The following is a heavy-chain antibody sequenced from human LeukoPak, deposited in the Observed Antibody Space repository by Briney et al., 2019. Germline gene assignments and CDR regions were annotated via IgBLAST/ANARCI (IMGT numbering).Heavy chain of an antibody. CDR1: RFTFKSYA. J-gene: IGHJ4*02. V-gene: IGHV3-64*05. CDR2: INTNGANT. CDR3: VKGLDYSSSQMDS. D-gene: IGHD6-6*01. Sequence: PGGSLRLSCSASRFTFKSYAMHWVRQAPGKGLEYVSSINTNGANTYYADSVKGRFTISRDNSRNTVYVQMNSLTPGDTAVYYCVKGLDYSSSQMDSWGQGTLVTVSS.